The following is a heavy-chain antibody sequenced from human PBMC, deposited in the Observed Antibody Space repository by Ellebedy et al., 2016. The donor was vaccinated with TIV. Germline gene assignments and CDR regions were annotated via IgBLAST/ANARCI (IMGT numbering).Heavy chain of an antibody. CDR2: ISSHNGNS. D-gene: IGHD5-18*01. CDR3: ARTRYSSSWPDF. CDR1: GYKFINYG. J-gene: IGHJ4*02. V-gene: IGHV1-18*04. Sequence: AASVKFSCKASGYKFINYGYTWVRQAPGQGLEWVGYISSHNGNSNYGKNFEGRVTMTTDRPTATVFMKLGSLRSDDTAMYYCARTRYSSSWPDFWGQGTLVTVSS.